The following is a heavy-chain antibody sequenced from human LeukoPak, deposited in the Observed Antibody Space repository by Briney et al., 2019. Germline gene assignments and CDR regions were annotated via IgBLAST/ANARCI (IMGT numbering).Heavy chain of an antibody. CDR3: ARERIVVVPPYYYGMDV. CDR1: GCTFSSYG. Sequence: GGSLRLSCAASGCTFSSYGMHWVRQAPGKGLEWVAVIWYDGSNKYYADSVKGRFTISRDNSKNTLYLQMNSLRAEDTAVYYCARERIVVVPPYYYGMDVWGQGTTVTVSS. D-gene: IGHD3-22*01. CDR2: IWYDGSNK. J-gene: IGHJ6*02. V-gene: IGHV3-33*01.